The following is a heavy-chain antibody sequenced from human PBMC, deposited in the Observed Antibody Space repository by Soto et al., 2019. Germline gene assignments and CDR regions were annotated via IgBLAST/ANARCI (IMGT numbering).Heavy chain of an antibody. CDR1: GYTFTSYA. CDR3: ARDQSSTSYYYYMDV. V-gene: IGHV1-3*01. D-gene: IGHD2-2*01. CDR2: INAGNGNT. Sequence: ASVKVSCKASGYTFTSYAMHWVRQAPGQRIEWMGWINAGNGNTKYLQKFQGRVTITMETLVTTAYMVLSSLRSDNTSVYYFARDQSSTSYYYYMDVWGKGTTVTVSS. J-gene: IGHJ6*03.